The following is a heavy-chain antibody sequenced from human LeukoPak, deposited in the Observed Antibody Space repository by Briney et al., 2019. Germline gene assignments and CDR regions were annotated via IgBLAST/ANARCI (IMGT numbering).Heavy chain of an antibody. Sequence: PSETLSLTCTVSGGSFSGNYWIWIRQPPGKGLEWIGYIHYSGSTNYNPSLKTRVTMSLDASKNQFSLKLSSVTAADTAVYYCARNAGDYWGQGTQVTVSS. D-gene: IGHD6-13*01. CDR3: ARNAGDY. CDR2: IHYSGST. V-gene: IGHV4-59*12. CDR1: GGSFSGNY. J-gene: IGHJ4*02.